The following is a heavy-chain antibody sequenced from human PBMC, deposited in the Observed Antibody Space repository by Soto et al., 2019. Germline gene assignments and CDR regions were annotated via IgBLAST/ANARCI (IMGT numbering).Heavy chain of an antibody. D-gene: IGHD6-13*01. CDR2: IDPSDSYT. V-gene: IGHV5-10-1*01. CDR1: GYSFTSYW. Sequence: PGESLKISCKGSGYSFTSYWISWVRQMPGKGLEWMGRIDPSDSYTNYSPSFQGHVTISADKSISTAYLQWSSLKASDTAMYYCAIDGIAAAGTQNYYYYGMDVWGQGTTVTVSS. J-gene: IGHJ6*02. CDR3: AIDGIAAAGTQNYYYYGMDV.